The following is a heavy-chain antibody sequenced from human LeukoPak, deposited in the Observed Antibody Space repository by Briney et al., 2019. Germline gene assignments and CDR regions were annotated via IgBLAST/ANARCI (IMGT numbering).Heavy chain of an antibody. CDR1: GFTFSSYS. J-gene: IGHJ6*03. D-gene: IGHD2-2*01. Sequence: GGSLRLSCAASGFTFSSYSMNWVRQAPGKGLEWVSYISSSSSSIYYADSVKGRFTFSRDNAKNSLYLQMNSLRAEDTAVYYCARGCSSTSCYINLGHYYYYMDVWGKGTTVTVSS. V-gene: IGHV3-48*01. CDR2: ISSSSSSI. CDR3: ARGCSSTSCYINLGHYYYYMDV.